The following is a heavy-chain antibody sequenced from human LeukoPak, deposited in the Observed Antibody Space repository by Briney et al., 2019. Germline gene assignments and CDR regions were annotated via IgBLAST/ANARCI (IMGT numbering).Heavy chain of an antibody. D-gene: IGHD2-8*02. CDR3: ARAPIVLVVYASGGRFDP. CDR1: GGSFSGYY. Sequence: SETLSLTCAVYGGSFSGYYWSWIGQPPGKGLEWIGEINHSGSTNYNPSLKSRVTISVDTSKSQFSLKLSSVTAADTAVYYCARAPIVLVVYASGGRFDPWGQGTLVTVSS. J-gene: IGHJ5*02. CDR2: INHSGST. V-gene: IGHV4-34*01.